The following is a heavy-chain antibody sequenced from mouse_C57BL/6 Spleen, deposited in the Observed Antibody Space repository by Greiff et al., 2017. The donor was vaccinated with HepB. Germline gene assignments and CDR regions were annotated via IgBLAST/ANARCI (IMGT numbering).Heavy chain of an antibody. J-gene: IGHJ3*01. V-gene: IGHV1-55*01. CDR1: GYTFTSYW. CDR3: ARRGPYDYDEAWFAY. CDR2: IYPGSGST. D-gene: IGHD2-4*01. Sequence: QVQLQQSGAELVKPGASVKMSCKASGYTFTSYWITWVKQRPGQGLEWIGDIYPGSGSTNYNEKFKSKATLTVDTSSSTAYMQLSSLTSEDSAVYYCARRGPYDYDEAWFAYWGQGTLVTVSA.